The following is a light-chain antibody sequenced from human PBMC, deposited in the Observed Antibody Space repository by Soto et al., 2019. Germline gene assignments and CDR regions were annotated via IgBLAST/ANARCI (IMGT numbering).Light chain of an antibody. CDR3: QQYNNWPV. J-gene: IGKJ1*01. CDR2: GAS. V-gene: IGKV3-15*01. Sequence: EIVMTQSPATLSVSPGERATLSCRASQSVSSNLAWYQQKPGQAPRLLIYGASTRATGIPARFSGSGSGTESTLTISSLQSEDFAVYYCQQYNNWPVFGQGTKV. CDR1: QSVSSN.